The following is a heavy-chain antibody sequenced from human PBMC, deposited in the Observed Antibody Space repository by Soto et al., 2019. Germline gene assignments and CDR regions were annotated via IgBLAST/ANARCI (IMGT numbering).Heavy chain of an antibody. J-gene: IGHJ4*02. D-gene: IGHD2-15*01. V-gene: IGHV3-43*01. CDR2: ISWDGGST. Sequence: GGSLRLSCAASGFTFDDYTMHWVRQAPGKGLEWVSLISWDGGSTYYADSVKGRFTISRDNSKNSLYLQMNSLRTEDTALYYCAKESVGYCSGGSCPAGGLDYWGQGTLVTVSS. CDR1: GFTFDDYT. CDR3: AKESVGYCSGGSCPAGGLDY.